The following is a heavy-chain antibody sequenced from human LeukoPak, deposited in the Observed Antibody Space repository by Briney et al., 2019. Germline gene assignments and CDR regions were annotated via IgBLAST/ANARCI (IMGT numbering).Heavy chain of an antibody. V-gene: IGHV4-59*08. Sequence: PSETLSLTCTVSGGSISSYYWSWIRQPPGKGLEWIGYIYYSGSTYYNPSLKSRVTISVDTSKNQISLKVTSVTAADTAIYYCSRLYSGTRPPDYWGQGTLVTVSS. D-gene: IGHD2-15*01. CDR3: SRLYSGTRPPDY. J-gene: IGHJ4*02. CDR1: GGSISSYY. CDR2: IYYSGST.